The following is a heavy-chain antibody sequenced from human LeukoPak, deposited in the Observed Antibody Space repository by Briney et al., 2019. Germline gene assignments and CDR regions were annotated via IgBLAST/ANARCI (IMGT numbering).Heavy chain of an antibody. V-gene: IGHV3-21*01. D-gene: IGHD3-3*01. CDR3: ALSGYGYYYYYMDV. CDR2: INNVGSHI. J-gene: IGHJ6*03. CDR1: GFTFSSSA. Sequence: GGSLRLSCAASGFTFSSSAMNWVRQAPGKGLEWVSSINNVGSHIYYADSVKGRFTISRDNAKNSLYLQMNSLRAEDTAVYYCALSGYGYYYYYMDVWGKGTTVTVSS.